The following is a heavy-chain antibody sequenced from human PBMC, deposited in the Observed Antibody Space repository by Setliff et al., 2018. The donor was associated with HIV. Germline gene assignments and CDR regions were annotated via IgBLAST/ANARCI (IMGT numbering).Heavy chain of an antibody. V-gene: IGHV4-39*01. CDR1: GGSISNSRYY. CDR2: IYYSGST. J-gene: IGHJ5*02. CDR3: ASRVYYYDSSGYLREEGFDP. Sequence: SETLSLTCTVSGGSISNSRYYWSWIRQPPGKGLEWIGSIYYSGSTYYNPSLKSRVTISVDTSKNQFSLKLSSVTAENAAVYCCASRVYYYDSSGYLREEGFDPWGQGTLVTVSS. D-gene: IGHD3-22*01.